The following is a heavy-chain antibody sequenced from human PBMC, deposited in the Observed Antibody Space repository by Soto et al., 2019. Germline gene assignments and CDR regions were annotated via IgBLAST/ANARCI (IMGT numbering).Heavy chain of an antibody. CDR3: AKALRGGMNV. CDR2: MTSVDGRI. J-gene: IGHJ6*02. Sequence: GGSLRLSCAASGFTFNSSAMSWVRQAPGKGLEWVSLMTSVDGRIYYADSVKGRFTISRDNSKNTLYLQMNSLRAEDTAVYYCAKALRGGMNVWGQGTTVTVSS. V-gene: IGHV3-23*01. CDR1: GFTFNSSA.